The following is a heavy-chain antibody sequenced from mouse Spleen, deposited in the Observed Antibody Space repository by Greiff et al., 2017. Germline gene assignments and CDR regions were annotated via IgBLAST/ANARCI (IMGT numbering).Heavy chain of an antibody. Sequence: EVQLVESGGGLVKLGGSLKLSCAASGFTFSSYAMSWVRQTPEKRLEWVATISSGGGNTYYPDSVKGRFTISRDNAKNTLYLQMSSLKSEDTAMYYCARKEYGNYFDDWGQGTTLTVSS. CDR3: ARKEYGNYFDD. V-gene: IGHV5-9-3*01. CDR1: GFTFSSYA. D-gene: IGHD2-10*02. J-gene: IGHJ2*01. CDR2: ISSGGGNT.